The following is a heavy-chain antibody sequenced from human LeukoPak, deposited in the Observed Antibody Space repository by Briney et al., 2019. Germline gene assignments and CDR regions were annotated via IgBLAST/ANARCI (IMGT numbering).Heavy chain of an antibody. CDR2: IRYDGSNK. CDR1: GFTCSSYG. V-gene: IGHV3-30*02. CDR3: ARRSRDGWYFDY. Sequence: GGSLRPSCAASGFTCSSYGMHWVRQAPGKGLEWVAFIRYDGSNKYYADSVKGRFAISRDNSNNTLYLQMNSLRAEDTAVYYCARRSRDGWYFDYWGQGTQVTVSS. J-gene: IGHJ4*02. D-gene: IGHD5-24*01.